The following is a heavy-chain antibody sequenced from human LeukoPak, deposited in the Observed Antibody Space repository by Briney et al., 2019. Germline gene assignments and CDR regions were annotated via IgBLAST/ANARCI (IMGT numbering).Heavy chain of an antibody. D-gene: IGHD4-17*01. V-gene: IGHV4-39*01. CDR1: GGSTSSSDYY. CDR2: IRYSANT. Sequence: PSETLSLTCTVSGGSTSSSDYYWGWIRQPPDEGLEWIASIRYSANTYYNPSLKSRVTISVDTSKNQFSLKLNSVTAADTAVYYCASRYGDHTSPNWFDPWGQGTLVTVSS. CDR3: ASRYGDHTSPNWFDP. J-gene: IGHJ5*02.